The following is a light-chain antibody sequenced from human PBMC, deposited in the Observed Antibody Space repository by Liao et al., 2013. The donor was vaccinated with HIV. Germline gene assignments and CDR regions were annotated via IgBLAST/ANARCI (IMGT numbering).Light chain of an antibody. Sequence: SYVLTQEPSVSVAPGKTARITCGGNNIGRHSVHWYQQKPGQAPVLLIYHASDRPSGIPERFSGSNSGNTATLTISRVEPGDEADYYCQLWDSSSDHPYVFGTGTQVTVL. CDR2: HAS. J-gene: IGLJ1*01. V-gene: IGLV3-21*01. CDR1: NIGRHS. CDR3: QLWDSSSDHPYV.